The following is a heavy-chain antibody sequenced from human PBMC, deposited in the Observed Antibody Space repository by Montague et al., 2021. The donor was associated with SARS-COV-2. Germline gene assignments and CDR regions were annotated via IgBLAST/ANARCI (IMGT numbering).Heavy chain of an antibody. D-gene: IGHD3-22*01. CDR3: ARGLIRINMAVVIFIGGQYWFDS. J-gene: IGHJ5*01. V-gene: IGHV4-34*01. CDR1: GGSFSDYY. CDR2: INHTGAT. Sequence: SETLSLTCAVDGGSFSDYYWSWIRQPPGKGLEWIGEINHTGATNHNPSLKSRVTLSMDTSKNQFSLNLKSVTAADTAVYYCARGLIRINMAVVIFIGGQYWFDSWGQGTLVTVAS.